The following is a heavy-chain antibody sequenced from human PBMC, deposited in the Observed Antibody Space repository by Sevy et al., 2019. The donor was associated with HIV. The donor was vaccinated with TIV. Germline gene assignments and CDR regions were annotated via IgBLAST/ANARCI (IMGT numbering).Heavy chain of an antibody. D-gene: IGHD2-2*01. CDR3: AKTINSGGGAVPAANYYYYGMDV. CDR2: INGKGRST. CDR1: EFIFSDYA. J-gene: IGHJ6*02. Sequence: GGSLRLSCAASEFIFSDYAMNWVRQTPGKGLEWVSSINGKGRSTHYADSVEGRFTISRDNSKNTLFLQMNSLGAEDTAVYYCAKTINSGGGAVPAANYYYYGMDVWGQGTTVTVSS. V-gene: IGHV3-23*01.